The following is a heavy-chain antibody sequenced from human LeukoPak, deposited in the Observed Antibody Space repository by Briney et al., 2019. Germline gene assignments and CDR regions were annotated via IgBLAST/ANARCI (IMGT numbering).Heavy chain of an antibody. D-gene: IGHD6-13*01. Sequence: PGGSLRLSCAASGFTFSSYGMHWVRQAPGKGLEWVAFIRYDGSNKYYADSVKGRFTISRDNSKNTLYLQMNSLRAEDTAVYYCAKYLVRAAAGILHAFDIWRRGTIVTVSS. J-gene: IGHJ3*02. V-gene: IGHV3-30*02. CDR1: GFTFSSYG. CDR2: IRYDGSNK. CDR3: AKYLVRAAAGILHAFDI.